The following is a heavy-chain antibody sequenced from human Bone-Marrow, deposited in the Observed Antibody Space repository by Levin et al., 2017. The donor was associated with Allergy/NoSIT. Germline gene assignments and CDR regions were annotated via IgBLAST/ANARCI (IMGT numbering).Heavy chain of an antibody. D-gene: IGHD6-6*01. CDR2: ISWNSGSI. Sequence: GGSLRLSCAASGFTFDDYAMHWVRQAPGKGLEWVSGISWNSGSIGYADSVKGRFTISRDNAKNSLYLQMNSLRAEDTALYYCAKGVWRGYYFDYWGQGTLVTVSS. V-gene: IGHV3-9*01. J-gene: IGHJ4*02. CDR1: GFTFDDYA. CDR3: AKGVWRGYYFDY.